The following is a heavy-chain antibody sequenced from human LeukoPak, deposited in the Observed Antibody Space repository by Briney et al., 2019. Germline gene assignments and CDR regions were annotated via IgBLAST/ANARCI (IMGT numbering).Heavy chain of an antibody. V-gene: IGHV7-4-1*02. CDR2: INTNTGNP. J-gene: IGHJ4*02. CDR3: ARRSVIYGSGSWFGY. Sequence: VASVKVSCKASGYTFINYAISWLRQAPGQGLEWMGWINTNTGNPTYAQGFTGRFVFSSDTSVSTAYLQISSLKAEDTAVYYCARRSVIYGSGSWFGYWGQGTLVTVSS. CDR1: GYTFINYA. D-gene: IGHD3-10*01.